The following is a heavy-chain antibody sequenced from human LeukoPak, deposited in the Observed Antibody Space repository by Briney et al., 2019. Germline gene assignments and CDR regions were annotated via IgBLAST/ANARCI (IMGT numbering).Heavy chain of an antibody. Sequence: SSETLSLTCTVSGGSISSYYWSWIRQPAGKGLEWIGYIYYSGSTNYNPSLKSRVTISVDTSKNQFSLKLSSVTAADTAVYYCAGSYSYGHFDYWGQGTLVTVSS. V-gene: IGHV4-59*01. J-gene: IGHJ4*02. CDR1: GGSISSYY. CDR3: AGSYSYGHFDY. D-gene: IGHD5-18*01. CDR2: IYYSGST.